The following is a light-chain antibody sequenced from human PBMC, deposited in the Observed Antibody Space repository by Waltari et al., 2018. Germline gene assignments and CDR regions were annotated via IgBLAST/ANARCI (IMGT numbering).Light chain of an antibody. CDR1: SSDIGGYRY. V-gene: IGLV2-14*01. CDR2: EGF. CDR3: SSFTSDSTLV. J-gene: IGLJ3*02. Sequence: QSALTQPASVSGSPGQSITISCTGTSSDIGGYRYVSWYQQHPGKAPKLRIYEGFSRPSGVSGRFSGSQSGNTSSLTISGLQAEDESDYYCSSFTSDSTLVFGGGTKLTVL.